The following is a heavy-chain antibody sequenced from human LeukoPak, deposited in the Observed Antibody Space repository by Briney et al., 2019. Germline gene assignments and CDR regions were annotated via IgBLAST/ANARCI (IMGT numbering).Heavy chain of an antibody. V-gene: IGHV1-2*02. CDR1: GYTFTGYY. D-gene: IGHD3-3*01. CDR3: ARDRSIERAYDFWSGYPLAP. CDR2: INPNSGGT. Sequence: ASVKVSCKASGYTFTGYYMHWVRQAPGQGLEWMGWINPNSGGTNYAQKFQGRATMTRDTSISTAYMELSRLRSDDTAVYYCARDRSIERAYDFWSGYPLAPWGQGTLVTVSS. J-gene: IGHJ5*02.